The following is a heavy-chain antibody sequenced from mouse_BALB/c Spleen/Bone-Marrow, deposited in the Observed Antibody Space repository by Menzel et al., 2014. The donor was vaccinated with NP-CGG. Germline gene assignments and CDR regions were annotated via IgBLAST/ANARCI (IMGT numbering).Heavy chain of an antibody. CDR3: ARAGRSSGYFDY. D-gene: IGHD1-1*01. Sequence: EVQLQQSGGGLVQPGGSRKLSCAASGFTFSSFGMHWVRQAPEKGLAWVAYISSGSSTIYYADTVMGRFTISRDNPQNTLFLQMTSLRSEDTAMYDGARAGRSSGYFDYWGQGTTLTVSS. CDR1: GFTFSSFG. V-gene: IGHV5-17*02. CDR2: ISSGSSTI. J-gene: IGHJ2*01.